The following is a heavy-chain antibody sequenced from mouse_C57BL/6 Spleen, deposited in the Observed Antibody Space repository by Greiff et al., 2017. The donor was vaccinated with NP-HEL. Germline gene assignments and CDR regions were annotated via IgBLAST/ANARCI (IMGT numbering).Heavy chain of an antibody. Sequence: EVKLMESGGDLVKPGGSLKLSCAASGFTFSSYGMSWVRQTPDKRLEWVATISSGGSYTYYPDSVKGRFTIYRDNAKNTLYLQMSSLKSEDTAMYYCARQGYGSSYWYFDVWGTGTTVTVSS. CDR2: ISSGGSYT. CDR3: ARQGYGSSYWYFDV. CDR1: GFTFSSYG. D-gene: IGHD1-1*01. J-gene: IGHJ1*03. V-gene: IGHV5-6*01.